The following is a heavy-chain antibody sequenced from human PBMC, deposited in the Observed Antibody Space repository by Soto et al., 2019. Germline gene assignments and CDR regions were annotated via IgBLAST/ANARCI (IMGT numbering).Heavy chain of an antibody. CDR3: TAGSYEGY. D-gene: IGHD1-26*01. J-gene: IGHJ4*02. CDR1: GFTFSSAW. Sequence: EVQLVESRGGLVKPGGCLRLSCAASGFTFSSAWMNWVRQAPGKGLEWVGRIKTKSQGETTGYPAPVKGSLTIFGDDSKHTLYLQMTSLTTGDTALSYFTAGSYEGYWGQGTLVIVSS. CDR2: IKTKSQGETT. V-gene: IGHV3-15*07.